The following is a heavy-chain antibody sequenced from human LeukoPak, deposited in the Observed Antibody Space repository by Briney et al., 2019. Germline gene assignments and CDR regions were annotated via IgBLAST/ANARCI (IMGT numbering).Heavy chain of an antibody. V-gene: IGHV3-21*01. Sequence: KAGGSLRLSCAASGFTFSSYSMNWVRQAPGKGLEWVSSISSSSYIYYADSVKGRFTISRGNAKNSLYLQMNSLRAEDTAVYYCARDLSGYFDYWGQGTLVTVSS. CDR2: ISSSSYI. D-gene: IGHD3-22*01. J-gene: IGHJ4*02. CDR3: ARDLSGYFDY. CDR1: GFTFSSYS.